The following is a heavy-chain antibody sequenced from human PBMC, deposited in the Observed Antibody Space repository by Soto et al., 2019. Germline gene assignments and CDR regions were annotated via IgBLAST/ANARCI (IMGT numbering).Heavy chain of an antibody. CDR2: ISYGGTT. D-gene: IGHD2-15*01. Sequence: QVQLQESGPGLVKPSQTLSLTCTVSGGSMNSGGYCWNWIRQHPGEGLEWIGCISYGGTTSYNPSLKRRLTMSVDTSKNQFSLMLNSVTAAATAVYYCSRGILVWGQGTLITVSS. CDR3: SRGILV. J-gene: IGHJ4*02. CDR1: GGSMNSGGYC. V-gene: IGHV4-31*03.